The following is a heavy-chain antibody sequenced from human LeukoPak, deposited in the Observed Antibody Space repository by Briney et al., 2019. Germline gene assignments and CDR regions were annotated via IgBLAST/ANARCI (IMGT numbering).Heavy chain of an antibody. V-gene: IGHV3-21*01. CDR2: ISSGNNYM. CDR1: GFTFSSYT. J-gene: IGHJ4*02. Sequence: GGSLRLSCAASGFTFSSYTMNWVRQAPRKGLEWVSSISSGNNYMYYADSVKGRFTISRDNAKNSLYLQMNSLRAEDTAVYYCARELISSSSVLLPDYWGQGTLVTVSS. CDR3: ARELISSSSVLLPDY. D-gene: IGHD6-6*01.